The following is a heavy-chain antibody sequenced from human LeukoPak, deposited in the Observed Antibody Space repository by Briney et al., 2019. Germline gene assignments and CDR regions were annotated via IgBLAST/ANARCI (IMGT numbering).Heavy chain of an antibody. V-gene: IGHV3-7*01. J-gene: IGHJ4*02. CDR2: IKEDGSDK. CDR1: GFTFSTYW. CDR3: ARENNHGADY. Sequence: GGSLRLSCAASGFTFSTYWISWVRQAPGKGLEWVANIKEDGSDKYYVDSVKGRFTISRDNAKSSLFLQMNSLRAEDTAVYYCARENNHGADYWGQGTLVTVSS.